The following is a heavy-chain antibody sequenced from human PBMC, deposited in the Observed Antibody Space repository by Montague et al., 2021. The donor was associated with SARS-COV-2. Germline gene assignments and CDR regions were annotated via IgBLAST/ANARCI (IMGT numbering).Heavy chain of an antibody. J-gene: IGHJ4*02. CDR2: IWYDGSNK. CDR3: AKEAVVTLDY. Sequence: SLRLSCAASGFTFSSYGMRWVRQAPDKGLEWVAVIWYDGSNKYYADSVKGRFTISRDNSKNTLYLQMNSLRAEDTAVYYCAKEAVVTLDYWGQGTLVTVSS. CDR1: GFTFSSYG. V-gene: IGHV3-33*06. D-gene: IGHD4-23*01.